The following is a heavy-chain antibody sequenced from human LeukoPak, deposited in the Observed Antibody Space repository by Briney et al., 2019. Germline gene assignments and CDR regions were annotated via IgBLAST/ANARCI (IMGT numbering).Heavy chain of an antibody. CDR2: IYYSGST. CDR3: ARGGYYGSGNDFRFDP. V-gene: IGHV4-59*01. CDR1: GGFISSYY. Sequence: SETLSLTCTVSGGFISSYYWSWIRQPPGKGLEWIGYIYYSGSTNYKPSLKSRVTISVDTSKNQFSLKLSSVTAADTAVYYCARGGYYGSGNDFRFDPWGQGTQVTVSS. J-gene: IGHJ5*02. D-gene: IGHD3-10*01.